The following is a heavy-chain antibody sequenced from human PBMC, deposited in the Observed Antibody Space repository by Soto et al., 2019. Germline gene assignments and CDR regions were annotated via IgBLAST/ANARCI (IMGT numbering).Heavy chain of an antibody. CDR1: GFTFSSYA. CDR2: ISGSNDNI. CDR3: AKVLIWGSGSSLYIDV. Sequence: EVQLLESGGGLEQPGGSLRLSCVASGFTFSSYAMSWVRQAPGKGLEWVSGISGSNDNIHYEDCVKGRFTISSDNIKNTLFLKMSSLRAEGKAVYYCAKVLIWGSGSSLYIDVWGKGTTVTVSS. V-gene: IGHV3-23*01. J-gene: IGHJ6*03. D-gene: IGHD3-10*01.